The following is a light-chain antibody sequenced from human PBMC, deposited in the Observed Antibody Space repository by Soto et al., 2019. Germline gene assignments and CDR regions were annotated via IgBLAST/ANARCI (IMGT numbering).Light chain of an antibody. J-gene: IGLJ1*01. CDR1: SSDVGYYNF. CDR2: KVT. V-gene: IGLV2-8*01. CDR3: AAWDDSLSGYV. Sequence: QSVLTQPPSASGSPGQSVTISCSGTSSDVGYYNFVSWYQQHPGKAPKLMIYKVTKRPSGVPDRFSGSKSGTSASLAISGLRSEDEADYYCAAWDDSLSGYVFGTGTKVTVL.